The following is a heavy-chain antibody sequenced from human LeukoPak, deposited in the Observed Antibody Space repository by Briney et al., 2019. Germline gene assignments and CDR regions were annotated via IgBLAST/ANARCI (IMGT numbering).Heavy chain of an antibody. CDR2: ISSSSSTI. V-gene: IGHV3-48*04. D-gene: IGHD2-2*02. CDR3: AREPPNSGYCSSTSSYTYGGVDY. J-gene: IGHJ4*02. CDR1: GFTFSSYS. Sequence: GGSLRLSCAASGFTFSSYSMNWVRQAPGKGLEWVSYISSSSSTIYYADSVKGRFTISRDNAKNSLYLQMNSLRAEDTAVYYCAREPPNSGYCSSTSSYTYGGVDYWGQGTLVTVSS.